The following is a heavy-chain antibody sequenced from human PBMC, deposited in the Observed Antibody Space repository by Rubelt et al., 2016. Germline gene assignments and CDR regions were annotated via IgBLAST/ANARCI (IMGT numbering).Heavy chain of an antibody. J-gene: IGHJ4*02. CDR3: ARGVRVLGAADVALDC. CDR1: GFAITNYG. D-gene: IGHD3-16*01. V-gene: IGHV3-48*02. CDR2: ISSTITSG. Sequence: EVQLLESEGGLVQPGGSLRLSCAASGFAITNYGMSWVRQAAGTGLEWVSYISSTITSGYYADSVKGRFTVSRDIAKNSLYLQMNSLRDEDTAVYYCARGVRVLGAADVALDCWGQGTLVTVSS.